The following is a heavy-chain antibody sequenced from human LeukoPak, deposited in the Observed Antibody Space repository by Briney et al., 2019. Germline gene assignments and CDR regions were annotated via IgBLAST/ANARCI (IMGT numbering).Heavy chain of an antibody. CDR2: IYYSGST. V-gene: IGHV4-39*07. CDR1: GGSISSSSYY. J-gene: IGHJ4*02. CDR3: AREGGYCSSTSCYTDFDY. Sequence: SETLSLTCTVSGGSISSSSYYWGWIRQPPGKGLEWIGSIYYSGSTYYNPSLKSRVTISVDTSKNQFSLKLSSVTAADTAVYYCAREGGYCSSTSCYTDFDYWGQGTLVTVSS. D-gene: IGHD2-2*02.